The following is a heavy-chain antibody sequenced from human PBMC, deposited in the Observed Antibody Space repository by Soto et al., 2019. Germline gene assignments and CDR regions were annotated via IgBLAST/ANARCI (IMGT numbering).Heavy chain of an antibody. D-gene: IGHD5-12*01. Sequence: EVQLLESGGVLVQPGGSLRLSCAASGVTFSNYAMTWFLQAPGKGLEWVSTISGSGGRTYYAGSGKGRFAMSRDNSQNPLFLQMNTLRAEDTALYYCAKGYRCGFRGAFDIWGQGTVVTVSS. CDR3: AKGYRCGFRGAFDI. J-gene: IGHJ3*02. CDR2: ISGSGGRT. CDR1: GVTFSNYA. V-gene: IGHV3-23*01.